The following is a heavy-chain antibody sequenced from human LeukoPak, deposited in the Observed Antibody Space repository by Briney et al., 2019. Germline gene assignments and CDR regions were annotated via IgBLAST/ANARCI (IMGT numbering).Heavy chain of an antibody. CDR1: GFTFSSYW. CDR3: ARGGAMVSYYGMDA. Sequence: GGSLRLSCAASGFTFSSYWMHWVRQAPGKGLVWVSRINSDGSSTSYADSVRGRFTISRDNAKNTLYVQMNSLRAEDTAVYYCARGGAMVSYYGMDAWGQGTTVTVSS. CDR2: INSDGSST. D-gene: IGHD5-18*01. V-gene: IGHV3-74*01. J-gene: IGHJ6*02.